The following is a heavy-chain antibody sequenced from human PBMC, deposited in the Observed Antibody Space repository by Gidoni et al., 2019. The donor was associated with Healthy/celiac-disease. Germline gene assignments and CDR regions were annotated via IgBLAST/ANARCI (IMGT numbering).Heavy chain of an antibody. J-gene: IGHJ3*02. Sequence: QVQLVESGGGVVHPVWSLTLSCAASGFTFRGYALHWVRQAPGKGLEWVAVISYDGSNKYYADSVKGRFTISRDNSKNTLYLQMNSLRAEDTAVYYCARRFDFNYYDSSGYYLRGAFDIWGQGTMVTVSS. CDR2: ISYDGSNK. CDR3: ARRFDFNYYDSSGYYLRGAFDI. CDR1: GFTFRGYA. V-gene: IGHV3-30-3*01. D-gene: IGHD3-22*01.